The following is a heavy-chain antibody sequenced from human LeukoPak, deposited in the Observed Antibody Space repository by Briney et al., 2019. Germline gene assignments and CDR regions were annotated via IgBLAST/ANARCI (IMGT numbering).Heavy chain of an antibody. V-gene: IGHV5-51*01. CDR3: ARGVLTIFGAGSPHAEYFQH. CDR1: GYSFTNYW. CDR2: IYPGDSDT. J-gene: IGHJ1*01. D-gene: IGHD3-3*01. Sequence: GESLKISCKGSGYSFTNYWIGWVRQMPGKGLEWMGIIYPGDSDTRYSPSFQGQVTISADKSISTAYLQWSSLKASDTAMYYCARGVLTIFGAGSPHAEYFQHWGQGTLVTVSS.